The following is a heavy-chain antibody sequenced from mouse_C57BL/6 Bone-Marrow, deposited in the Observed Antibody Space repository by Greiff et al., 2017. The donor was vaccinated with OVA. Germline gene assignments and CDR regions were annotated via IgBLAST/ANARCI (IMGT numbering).Heavy chain of an antibody. CDR1: GYTFTDYY. CDR2: IYPGSGNT. V-gene: IGHV1-76*01. Sequence: QVQLKQSGAELVRPGASVKLSCKASGYTFTDYYINWVKQRPGQGLEWIARIYPGSGNTYYNEKFKGKATLTAEKSSSTAYMQLSSLTSEDSAVYFCAYSYGSSFLYAMDYWGQGTSVTVSS. J-gene: IGHJ4*01. D-gene: IGHD1-1*01. CDR3: AYSYGSSFLYAMDY.